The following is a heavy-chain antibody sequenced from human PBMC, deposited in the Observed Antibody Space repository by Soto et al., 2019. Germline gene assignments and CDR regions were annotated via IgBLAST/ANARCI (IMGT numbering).Heavy chain of an antibody. Sequence: EVQLVEAGGGRVQPGGSLRLSCAGSGFTFSDYAMTWVRQAPGKGLEWLSYIDFDRSPIRYADSVVGRFTVSRDNAKDSMYLQMNSLRPEDTAIYYCARGLGSSWFFLWGPVTLVTVCS. D-gene: IGHD6-13*01. CDR3: ARGLGSSWFFL. V-gene: IGHV3-48*01. CDR1: GFTFSDYA. J-gene: IGHJ5*02. CDR2: IDFDRSPI.